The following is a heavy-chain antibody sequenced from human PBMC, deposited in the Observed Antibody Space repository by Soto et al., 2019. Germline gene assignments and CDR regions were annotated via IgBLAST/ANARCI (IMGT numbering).Heavy chain of an antibody. D-gene: IGHD6-13*01. Sequence: PGGALRLSCAASGFTFSSYGMHWVRQAPGKGLEWVAVIWYDGSNKYYADSVKGRFTISRDNSKNTLYLQMNSLRAEDTAVYYCARDGRAAAGTEYYFDYWGQGTLVTVSS. CDR1: GFTFSSYG. CDR2: IWYDGSNK. J-gene: IGHJ4*02. V-gene: IGHV3-33*01. CDR3: ARDGRAAAGTEYYFDY.